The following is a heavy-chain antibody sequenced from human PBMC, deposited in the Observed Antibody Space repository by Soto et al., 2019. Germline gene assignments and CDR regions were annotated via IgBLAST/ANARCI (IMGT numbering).Heavy chain of an antibody. V-gene: IGHV3-11*05. CDR3: ARDLAPIVGATGVDY. CDR2: ISSSSSYT. J-gene: IGHJ4*02. D-gene: IGHD1-26*01. Sequence: GGSLRLSCAASGFTFSDYYMSWIRQAPGKGLEWVSYISSSSSYTNYADSVKGRFTISRDNAKNSLYLQMNSLRAEDTAVFYCARDLAPIVGATGVDYWGQGTLVTVSS. CDR1: GFTFSDYY.